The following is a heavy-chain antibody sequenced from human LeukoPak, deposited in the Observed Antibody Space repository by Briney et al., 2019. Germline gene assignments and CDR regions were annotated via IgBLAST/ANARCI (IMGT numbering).Heavy chain of an antibody. CDR2: IYYSGST. V-gene: IGHV4-39*01. J-gene: IGHJ4*02. Sequence: PSETLSLTCTVSGGSISSSSYYWGWIRQPPGKGLEWIGSIYYSGSTYYNPSLKSRVTISVDTSKNQFSLKLSFVTAADTAVYYCASNLYDSSGYYPQEFEYWGQGTLVTVSS. CDR1: GGSISSSSYY. CDR3: ASNLYDSSGYYPQEFEY. D-gene: IGHD3-22*01.